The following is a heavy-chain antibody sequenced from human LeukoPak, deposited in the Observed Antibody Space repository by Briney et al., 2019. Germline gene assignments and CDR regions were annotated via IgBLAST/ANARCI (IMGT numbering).Heavy chain of an antibody. CDR2: IIPILGIA. CDR3: ARERGVGYYDSSGPFARWFDP. Sequence: GASVKVSCKASGYTFTSYDISWVRQAPGQGLEWMGRIIPILGIANYAQKFQGRVTITADKSTSTAYMELSSLRSEDTAVYYCARERGVGYYDSSGPFARWFDPWGQGTLVTVSS. CDR1: GYTFTSYD. V-gene: IGHV1-69*04. D-gene: IGHD3-22*01. J-gene: IGHJ5*02.